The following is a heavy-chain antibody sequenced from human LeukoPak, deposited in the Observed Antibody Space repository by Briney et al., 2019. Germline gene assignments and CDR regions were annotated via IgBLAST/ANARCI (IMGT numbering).Heavy chain of an antibody. Sequence: PGGSLRLSCTASGCPVSSYAMSWVCQAPGKGLGLVSLISSSGASTYYADSVKGRFTISRDNSKHTLYLQMNGLRAEDTAVYFCAKSLDRHSSGDNFDYWGQGTLVTVSS. CDR2: ISSSGAST. V-gene: IGHV3-23*01. CDR1: GCPVSSYA. CDR3: AKSLDRHSSGDNFDY. D-gene: IGHD6-25*01. J-gene: IGHJ4*02.